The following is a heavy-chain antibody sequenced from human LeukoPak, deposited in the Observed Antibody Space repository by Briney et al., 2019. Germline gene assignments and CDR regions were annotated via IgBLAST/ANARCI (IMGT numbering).Heavy chain of an antibody. CDR1: GFTFSSYS. CDR3: AHLGGMVIQN. CDR2: ICSSSSYI. D-gene: IGHD3-16*01. J-gene: IGHJ1*01. Sequence: GSLRLSCAASGFTFSSYSTNWVRQAPGKGLEWVSSICSSSSYIYYADSVKGRFTISRDNAKNSLYLQMNSLRAEDTAVYYCAHLGGMVIQNWGQGTLVTVSS. V-gene: IGHV3-21*01.